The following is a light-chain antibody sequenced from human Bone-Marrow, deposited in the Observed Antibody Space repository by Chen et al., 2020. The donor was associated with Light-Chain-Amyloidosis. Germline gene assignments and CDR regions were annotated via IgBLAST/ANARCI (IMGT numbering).Light chain of an antibody. Sequence: EIVLTQSPATLSLSPGERATLSCRASQSISSYLAWHQQHPGQAPRLLIYDTSNWATGSPARFRGSWSGTDFTRSISSLEPEDSALYYCQHRNNWPLSFFQGTKLEIQ. CDR1: QSISSY. CDR2: DTS. V-gene: IGKV3-11*01. CDR3: QHRNNWPLS. J-gene: IGKJ2*01.